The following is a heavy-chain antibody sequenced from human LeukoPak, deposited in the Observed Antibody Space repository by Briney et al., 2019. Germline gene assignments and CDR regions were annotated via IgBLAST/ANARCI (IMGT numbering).Heavy chain of an antibody. Sequence: SVKVSCKASGGTFSSHTIAWVRQLPGQGLEWMGGIVPIFGTATYAQKFQGRVTITADESTSTVYMVVSSLRSEDSAAYYCARERGRNEDYFDYWGQGTLVTVSS. CDR3: ARERGRNEDYFDY. CDR1: GGTFSSHT. D-gene: IGHD1-1*01. J-gene: IGHJ4*02. V-gene: IGHV1-69*13. CDR2: IVPIFGTA.